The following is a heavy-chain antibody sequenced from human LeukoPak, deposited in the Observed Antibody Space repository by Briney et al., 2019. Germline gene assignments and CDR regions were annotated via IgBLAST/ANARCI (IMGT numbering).Heavy chain of an antibody. Sequence: GGALQISCKGSGCFFTTHWIGWVRRLPGKGLEWRGVIYTGDGDTRYSPSFQGQVTISAHKSVSTAYLQWISLKASDSAIYYCARQQWSERYFNLWGRGTLVTVSS. V-gene: IGHV5-51*01. CDR2: IYTGDGDT. CDR3: ARQQWSERYFNL. D-gene: IGHD6-19*01. CDR1: GCFFTTHW. J-gene: IGHJ2*01.